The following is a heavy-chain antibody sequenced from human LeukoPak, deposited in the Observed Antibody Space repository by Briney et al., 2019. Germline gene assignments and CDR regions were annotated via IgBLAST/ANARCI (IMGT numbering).Heavy chain of an antibody. CDR2: IYFSGST. Sequence: PSETLSLTCSVSGGSFSNYFWTWTRQPPGKGLEWIGSIYFSGSTYYNPSLKSRVSVSVDTSKNQFSLKLSSVTAADTAVYYCARLVGAATDPFDYWGQGTLVTVSS. D-gene: IGHD2-15*01. CDR3: ARLVGAATDPFDY. CDR1: GGSFSNYF. J-gene: IGHJ4*02. V-gene: IGHV4-39*01.